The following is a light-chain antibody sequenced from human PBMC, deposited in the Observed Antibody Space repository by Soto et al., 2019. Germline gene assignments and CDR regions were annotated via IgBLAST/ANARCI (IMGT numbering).Light chain of an antibody. J-gene: IGKJ1*01. V-gene: IGKV1-6*01. CDR1: QGISSY. Sequence: IQMTQSPSSLSASVADRVTITCRASQGISSYLAWYQQKPGKAPELLIYAASTLQTGVPSRFSGSGSGTDFTLTISSLQPEDCATYYCLQDYNYPPTFGPGTKVDI. CDR2: AAS. CDR3: LQDYNYPPT.